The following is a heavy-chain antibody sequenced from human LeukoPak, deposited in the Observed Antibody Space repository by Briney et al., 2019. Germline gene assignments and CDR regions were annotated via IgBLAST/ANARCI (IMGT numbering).Heavy chain of an antibody. CDR3: ARVHPYCGGDCYPNWFDP. CDR2: IYYSGST. V-gene: IGHV4-30-4*01. J-gene: IGHJ5*02. Sequence: SQTLSLTCTVSGGSISSGVYYWRWIRQPPGKGLEWLGYIYYSGSTYYNPSLKSRVTISVETSKNQFSLKLSSVTAADTAVYYCARVHPYCGGDCYPNWFDPWGQGTLVTVSS. D-gene: IGHD2-21*02. CDR1: GGSISSGVYY.